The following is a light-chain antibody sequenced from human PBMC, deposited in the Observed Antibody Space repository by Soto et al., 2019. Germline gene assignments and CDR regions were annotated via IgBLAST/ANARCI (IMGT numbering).Light chain of an antibody. CDR1: SSDVGGYNY. CDR2: EVS. CDR3: SSYTSTSTRV. V-gene: IGLV2-14*01. J-gene: IGLJ1*01. Sequence: QSVLTQPAFVSGSPGQSITISCTGTSSDVGGYNYVSWYQHPPGKAPKLMISEVSNRPSGVSNRFSGSESGNTASLTISGLQAEDEADYYCSSYTSTSTRVFGTGTKVTVL.